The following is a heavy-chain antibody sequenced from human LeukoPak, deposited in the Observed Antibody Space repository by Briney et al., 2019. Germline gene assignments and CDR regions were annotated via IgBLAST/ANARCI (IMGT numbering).Heavy chain of an antibody. CDR1: GFTFSSYS. V-gene: IGHV3-23*01. Sequence: GGSLRLSCAASGFTFSSYSMNWVRQAPGKGLEWVSAISGSGGSTYYADSVKGRFTISRDNSKNTLYLQMNSLRAEDTAVYYCAKEAYCGGDCYSLVSYFDYWGQGTLVTVSS. D-gene: IGHD2-21*02. CDR2: ISGSGGST. CDR3: AKEAYCGGDCYSLVSYFDY. J-gene: IGHJ4*02.